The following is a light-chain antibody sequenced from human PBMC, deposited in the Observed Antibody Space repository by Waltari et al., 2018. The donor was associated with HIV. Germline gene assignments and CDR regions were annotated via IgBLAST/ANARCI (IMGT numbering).Light chain of an antibody. CDR3: LLSYSGARPWV. Sequence: QAVVTQEPSLTASPGGTVTLTCGSSTGPVTSGHHPYWFQQRPGQAPRTLIYYATNKFSWAPALFSGSLLGGKAALTLSGGQPDDEADYYCLLSYSGARPWVFGGGTKLTVL. CDR2: YAT. CDR1: TGPVTSGHH. J-gene: IGLJ3*02. V-gene: IGLV7-46*01.